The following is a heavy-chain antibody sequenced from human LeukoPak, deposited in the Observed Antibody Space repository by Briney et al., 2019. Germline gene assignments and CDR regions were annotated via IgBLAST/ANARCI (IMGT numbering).Heavy chain of an antibody. J-gene: IGHJ4*02. CDR3: ARVQNCSGGSCYADY. CDR2: IYYSGST. CDR1: GGSISSYY. V-gene: IGHV4-59*12. D-gene: IGHD2-15*01. Sequence: PSETLSLTCTVSGGSISSYYWSWIRQPPGKGLEWIGYIYYSGSTNYNPSLKSRVTISVDTSKNQFSLKLSSVTAADTAVYYCARVQNCSGGSCYADYWGQGTLVTVSS.